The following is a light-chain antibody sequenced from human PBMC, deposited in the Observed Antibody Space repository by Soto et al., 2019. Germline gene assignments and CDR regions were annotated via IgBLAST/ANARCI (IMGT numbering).Light chain of an antibody. CDR2: ATS. CDR3: QQNYNTPYS. CDR1: QRISDR. J-gene: IGKJ2*03. V-gene: IGKV1-39*01. Sequence: DIHMTQSPSSLSASVGDTVTITCRASQRISDRLNWYQQKPGKAPKLLIYATSTLQSGVPSRFSGSASGTDVTLIINSLQPEDFATYYCQQNYNTPYSFGQGNKLEI.